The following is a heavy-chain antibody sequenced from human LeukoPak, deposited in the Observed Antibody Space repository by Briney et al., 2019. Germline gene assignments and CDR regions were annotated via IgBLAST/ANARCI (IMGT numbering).Heavy chain of an antibody. CDR1: GFTYSSYD. J-gene: IGHJ4*02. V-gene: IGHV3-13*01. CDR3: ARGIGGSYPGDY. Sequence: PGGSLRLSCAASGFTYSSYDMHWARPATGKGLEWVSAIGTAGDTYYPGSVKGRFTISRENAKNSLYLQMNSLRAGDTAVYYCARGIGGSYPGDYWGQGTLVTVSS. CDR2: IGTAGDT. D-gene: IGHD1-26*01.